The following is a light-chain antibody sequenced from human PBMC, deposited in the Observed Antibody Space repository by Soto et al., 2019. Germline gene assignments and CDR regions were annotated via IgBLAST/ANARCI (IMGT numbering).Light chain of an antibody. CDR2: EVH. Sequence: QSALTQPPSVSGSPGQSVTISCIGSSSDVGTYDRVSWYQAPPGTAPKLIIYEVHYRPSGVPDRFSGSKSGNTASLTISGLQAEDEADYYCSSYAASTTLLFGGGTNLTVL. CDR1: SSDVGTYDR. J-gene: IGLJ2*01. V-gene: IGLV2-18*02. CDR3: SSYAASTTLL.